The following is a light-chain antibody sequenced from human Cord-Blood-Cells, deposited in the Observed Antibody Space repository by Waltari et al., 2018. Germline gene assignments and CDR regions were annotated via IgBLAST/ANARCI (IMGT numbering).Light chain of an antibody. Sequence: QSVLTQPPPVSGAPGQRVTISCTGSSSNIRAGYDVHWYQHLPGTAPKLLIYGNSNRPSGVPDRFSGSKSGTSASLAITGLQAEDEADYYCQSYDSSLSGYVFGTGTKVTVL. V-gene: IGLV1-40*01. CDR2: GNS. CDR3: QSYDSSLSGYV. J-gene: IGLJ1*01. CDR1: SSNIRAGYD.